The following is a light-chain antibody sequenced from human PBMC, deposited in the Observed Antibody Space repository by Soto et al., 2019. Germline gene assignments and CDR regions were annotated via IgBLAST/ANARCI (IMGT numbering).Light chain of an antibody. V-gene: IGLV2-14*01. CDR1: TSDIGGFKY. J-gene: IGLJ1*01. Sequence: QSALTQPASLSGSPRQSITISCAGTTSDIGGFKYVSWYQQHPGKAPKLIIYEVTYRPSGVSARFSGSKSGNTASLTVSGLQAEDEADYICTSKRSSDTLYVFGTGTKLTVL. CDR3: TSKRSSDTLYV. CDR2: EVT.